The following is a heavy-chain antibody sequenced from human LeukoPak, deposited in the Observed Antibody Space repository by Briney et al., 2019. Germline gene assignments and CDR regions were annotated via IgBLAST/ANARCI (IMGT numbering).Heavy chain of an antibody. CDR3: AREPGDGSGAWFDP. Sequence: GGSLRLSCAASGFTFSSYAMSWVRQAPGKGLEWVAVIWYDGSNKYYADSVKGRFTISRDNSKNTLYLQMNSLRAEDTAVYYCAREPGDGSGAWFDPWGQGTLVTVSS. J-gene: IGHJ5*02. D-gene: IGHD3-10*01. CDR2: IWYDGSNK. CDR1: GFTFSSYA. V-gene: IGHV3-33*08.